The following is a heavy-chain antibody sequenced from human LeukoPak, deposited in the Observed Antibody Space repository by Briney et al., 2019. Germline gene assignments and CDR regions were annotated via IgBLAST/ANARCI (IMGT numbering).Heavy chain of an antibody. D-gene: IGHD2-2*02. CDR3: VRDRDAYNY. CDR2: IDSDGSMT. Sequence: PGGSLRLSCAASGFTFSNYIMHWVRQVPGKGLVWVSRIDSDGSMTHYADSVKGRFTISRDNAKNTLYLQMNSLRVEDTGVYYCVRDRDAYNYWGQGTLVTVSS. V-gene: IGHV3-74*01. J-gene: IGHJ4*02. CDR1: GFTFSNYI.